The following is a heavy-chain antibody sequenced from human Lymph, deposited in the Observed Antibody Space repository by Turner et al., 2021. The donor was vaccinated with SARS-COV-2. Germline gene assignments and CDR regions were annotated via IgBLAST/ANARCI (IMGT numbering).Heavy chain of an antibody. CDR2: IYYSGST. CDR1: GGSISSSNYY. Sequence: QLQLQESGPGLVKPSETLSPTCTVSGGSISSSNYYWGWIRQPPGKGLEWIGTIYYSGSTYYNPSLKSRITISVDTSKNQFSLKLSSVTAADTAVYYCARQRLTRYGMDVWGQGTTVTVSS. CDR3: ARQRLTRYGMDV. J-gene: IGHJ6*02. V-gene: IGHV4-39*01. D-gene: IGHD2-21*02.